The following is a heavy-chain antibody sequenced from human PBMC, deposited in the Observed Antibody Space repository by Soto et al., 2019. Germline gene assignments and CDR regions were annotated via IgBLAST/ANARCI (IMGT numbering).Heavy chain of an antibody. D-gene: IGHD6-19*01. V-gene: IGHV3-23*01. CDR1: GFTFSSYA. CDR3: AKDQGAVAGSTFDY. J-gene: IGHJ4*01. Sequence: EVQLLESGGGLVQPGGSLRLSCAASGFTFSSYAISWVRQAPGTGLEWVSAISGSGGATYYADSVKSRFTISRDNSKKTVYLPMNSLRGEDTAVYFCAKDQGAVAGSTFDYWGHGTRVTVSS. CDR2: ISGSGGAT.